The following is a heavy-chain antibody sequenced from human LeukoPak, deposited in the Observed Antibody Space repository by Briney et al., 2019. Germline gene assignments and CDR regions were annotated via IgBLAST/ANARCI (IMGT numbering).Heavy chain of an antibody. D-gene: IGHD2-15*01. CDR2: IRSKPYGETT. J-gene: IGHJ4*02. CDR3: AQSHCSGGPCLPFSGHYFDS. CDR1: GFSFDLYA. V-gene: IGHV3-49*03. Sequence: GGSLRLSCSASGFSFDLYAMTWFRQAPGKGLEWVGVIRSKPYGETTQYAASVRGRFTFSRDDSKRIAYLQMNSLKTEDTAVYFYAQSHCSGGPCLPFSGHYFDSWGQGSLVTVSS.